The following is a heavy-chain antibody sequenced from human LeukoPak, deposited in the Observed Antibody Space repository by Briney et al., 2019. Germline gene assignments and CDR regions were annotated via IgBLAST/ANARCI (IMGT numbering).Heavy chain of an antibody. J-gene: IGHJ4*02. CDR2: IKQDGSEK. CDR3: AREVGTCSGGTCYFRFDY. V-gene: IGHV3-7*01. Sequence: GGSLRLSCAASGFTFSTFSRSWMSWVRQAPGKGLEWVANIKQDGSEKYYVDSVKGRFTISRDNAKNSLYLQMNSLRAEDTAVYYCAREVGTCSGGTCYFRFDYWGQGTLVTVSS. CDR1: GFTFSTFSRSW. D-gene: IGHD2-15*01.